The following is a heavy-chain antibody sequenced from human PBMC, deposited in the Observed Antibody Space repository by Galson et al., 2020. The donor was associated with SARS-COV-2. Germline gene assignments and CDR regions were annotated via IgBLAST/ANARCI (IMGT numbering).Heavy chain of an antibody. D-gene: IGHD4-17*01. J-gene: IGHJ2*01. CDR2: IYYSGTT. CDR1: GGSITTTSYF. Sequence: SETLSLTCTVSGGSITTTSYFWGWIRQPPGKGLEWIGTIYYSGTTYYNPSLRSRVTISVDTSRNQFSLKLISVTAADTAVYYCASRGGTVTKKHFDLWGRGTLVTVSS. V-gene: IGHV4-39*01. CDR3: ASRGGTVTKKHFDL.